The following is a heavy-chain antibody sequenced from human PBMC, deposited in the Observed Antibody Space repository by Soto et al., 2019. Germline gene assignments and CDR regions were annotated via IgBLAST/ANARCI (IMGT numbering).Heavy chain of an antibody. CDR2: IHSRGRT. J-gene: IGHJ4*02. CDR1: GDSVSSGSNY. V-gene: IGHV4-31*03. D-gene: IGHD2-21*02. CDR3: ARDRCSGGDCYLGY. Sequence: SETLSLTCTVSGDSVSSGSNYWTWIRHHPGRGLEWIGFIHSRGRTYYNPSLKGRITISIDTSKNLFSLKVTSLTAADTAVYYCARDRCSGGDCYLGYWGQGTPVTVSS.